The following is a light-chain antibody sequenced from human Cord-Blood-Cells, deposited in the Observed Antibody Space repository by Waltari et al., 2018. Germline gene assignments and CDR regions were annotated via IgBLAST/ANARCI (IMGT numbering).Light chain of an antibody. Sequence: QSALTQPASVPGSPGQSITISCTGTSSDVGGYNHVSWYHQHPGKAPKLMIYDVSKRPSGVSNRFSGSKSGNTASLTISGLQAEDEADYYCSSYTSSSRVFGGGTKLTVL. V-gene: IGLV2-14*01. J-gene: IGLJ2*01. CDR1: SSDVGGYNH. CDR2: DVS. CDR3: SSYTSSSRV.